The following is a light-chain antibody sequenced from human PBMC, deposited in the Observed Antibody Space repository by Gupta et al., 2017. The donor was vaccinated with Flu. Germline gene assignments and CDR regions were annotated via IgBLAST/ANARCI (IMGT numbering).Light chain of an antibody. J-gene: IGLJ2*01. V-gene: IGLV3-19*01. Sequence: VVLGQKVRIRWQGESIRSYYASWYQKKPGQVVLIVIDRKNNRPTGRPDRFSGSSSGNTASLTITGEEAEDEYDYYCNARDSRVIFGGGTKLTVL. CDR1: SIRSYY. CDR3: NARDSRVI. CDR2: RKN.